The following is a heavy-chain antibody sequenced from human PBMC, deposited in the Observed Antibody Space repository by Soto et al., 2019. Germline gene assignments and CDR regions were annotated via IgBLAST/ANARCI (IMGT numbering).Heavy chain of an antibody. CDR2: ISNGGSNT. J-gene: IGHJ4*02. Sequence: EVQLLESGGGLVQPGESLRLSCAASGFTFSSYAMTWVRQAPGEGLEWVSSISNGGSNTYYAASVKGRFTVSRDNSKNTLFLQMNSLRAEDTAVYYCAKDRRSGTFYSPDSWGQGTLVTVSS. D-gene: IGHD1-26*01. CDR1: GFTFSSYA. CDR3: AKDRRSGTFYSPDS. V-gene: IGHV3-23*01.